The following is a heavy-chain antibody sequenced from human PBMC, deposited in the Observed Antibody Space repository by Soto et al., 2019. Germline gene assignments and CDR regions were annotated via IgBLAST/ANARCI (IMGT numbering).Heavy chain of an antibody. CDR3: ARGVLA. CDR1: GGSITTYY. Sequence: SETLSLTCTVSGGSITTYYWSWIRQPAGKGLEWIGRIYSGGSTNYNPSLRSRVTVSVDMSKNQFSLKLSSVTAADTAVYYCARGVLAWGPGTLVTVSS. D-gene: IGHD2-8*01. V-gene: IGHV4-4*07. J-gene: IGHJ5*02. CDR2: IYSGGST.